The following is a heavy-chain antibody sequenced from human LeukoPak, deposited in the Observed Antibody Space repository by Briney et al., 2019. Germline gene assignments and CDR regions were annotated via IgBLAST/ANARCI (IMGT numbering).Heavy chain of an antibody. D-gene: IGHD3-22*01. Sequence: GGSLRLSCGASGFTFSDYYMTWLRQAPGKGLEWLSYISNRGDTVFYADSVKGRFTISRDNAKNSLYLQMNSLRAEDTAVYYCARDDNYYDSSGIPDYWGQGTLVTVSS. CDR2: ISNRGDTV. V-gene: IGHV3-11*04. CDR1: GFTFSDYY. J-gene: IGHJ4*02. CDR3: ARDDNYYDSSGIPDY.